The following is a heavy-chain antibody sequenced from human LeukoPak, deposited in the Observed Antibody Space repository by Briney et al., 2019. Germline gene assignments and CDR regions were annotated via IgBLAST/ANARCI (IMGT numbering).Heavy chain of an antibody. Sequence: PGGSLRLSCAASGFTFSSYEMNWVRQAPGKGLEWVSYISSSGSTICYADSVKGRFTISRDNAKNSLYLQMNSLRAEDTAVYYCARDLGSGWYRAFDIWGQGTMVTVSS. D-gene: IGHD6-19*01. CDR1: GFTFSSYE. CDR3: ARDLGSGWYRAFDI. CDR2: ISSSGSTI. J-gene: IGHJ3*02. V-gene: IGHV3-48*03.